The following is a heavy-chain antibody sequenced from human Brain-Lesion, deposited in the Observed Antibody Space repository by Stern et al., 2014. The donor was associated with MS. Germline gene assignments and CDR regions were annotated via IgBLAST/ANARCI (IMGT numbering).Heavy chain of an antibody. V-gene: IGHV4-4*02. Sequence: VQLLESGPGLVKPSGTLSLTCAVSGGSISSSNWWSWVRQSPGKGLEWIGEFYHSGGTKYSPSFESRVIISVDKSKNQFSLKLSYVTAADTAVYYCARELPDLNAFDIWGQGTMVTVSS. CDR2: FYHSGGT. D-gene: IGHD1-14*01. J-gene: IGHJ3*02. CDR1: GGSISSSNW. CDR3: ARELPDLNAFDI.